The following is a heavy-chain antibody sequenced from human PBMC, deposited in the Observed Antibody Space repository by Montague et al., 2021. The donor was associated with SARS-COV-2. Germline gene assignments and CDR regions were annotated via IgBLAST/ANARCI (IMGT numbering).Heavy chain of an antibody. V-gene: IGHV3-11*06. J-gene: IGHJ4*02. CDR2: ISGSTYT. CDR3: ARGGSGYDSPLEY. D-gene: IGHD6-25*01. Sequence: SLRLSCATSGFTFSDYYMFWIRQSPGKGLEYISYISGSTYTNYADPVRGRFTISRDNTKDSLFLQMNSLRAEDTAVYYCARGGSGYDSPLEYWGQGALVTVSS. CDR1: GFTFSDYY.